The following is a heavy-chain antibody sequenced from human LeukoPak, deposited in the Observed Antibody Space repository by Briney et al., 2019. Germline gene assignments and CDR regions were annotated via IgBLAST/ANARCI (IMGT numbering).Heavy chain of an antibody. CDR2: IYYSVTT. CDR3: ARHGYSSGSLAWFDP. CDR1: GGSISSSTYY. Sequence: PSETLSLICTVSGGSISSSTYYWGWIRQPPGKGLEWIGSIYYSVTTNYNPSLKSRVTISVDTSKNQFSLKLSSVTAADTAVYYCARHGYSSGSLAWFDPWGQGTQVTVSS. V-gene: IGHV4-39*07. D-gene: IGHD6-19*01. J-gene: IGHJ5*02.